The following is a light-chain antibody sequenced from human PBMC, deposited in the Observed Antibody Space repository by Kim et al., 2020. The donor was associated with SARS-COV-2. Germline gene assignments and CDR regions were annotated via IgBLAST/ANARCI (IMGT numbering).Light chain of an antibody. V-gene: IGLV3-19*01. CDR2: GKN. J-gene: IGLJ2*01. CDR1: SRRSCC. Sequence: ALGQTGRITCQGDSRRSCCVSGFQQKPGQAPVLVIYGKNKRPSGIPDRFSGSSSGYTASLTITGTQAEDEADYYCNSRDTSANHRVFGGGTQLTVL. CDR3: NSRDTSANHRV.